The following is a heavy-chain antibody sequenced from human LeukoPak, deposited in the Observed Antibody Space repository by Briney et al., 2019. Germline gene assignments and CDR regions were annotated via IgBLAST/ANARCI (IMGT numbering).Heavy chain of an antibody. V-gene: IGHV1-2*02. D-gene: IGHD3-22*01. CDR3: ARDQFRTYYYDSSGYSAGGY. CDR2: INPNSGGT. J-gene: IGHJ4*02. CDR1: GYTFTGYY. Sequence: GASVKVSCKASGYTFTGYYLHWVRQAPGQGLEWMGWINPNSGGTNYAQKFQGRVTMTRDTSISTAYMELSRLRSDDTAVYYCARDQFRTYYYDSSGYSAGGYWGQGTLVTVSS.